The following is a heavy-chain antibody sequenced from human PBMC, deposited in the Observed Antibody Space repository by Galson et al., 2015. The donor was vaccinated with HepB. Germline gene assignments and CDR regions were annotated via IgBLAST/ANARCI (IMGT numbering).Heavy chain of an antibody. CDR2: IYSGGST. CDR1: GFTVSSNY. V-gene: IGHV3-53*01. CDR3: ARDESGYAFDI. Sequence: SLRLSCAASGFTVSSNYMSWVRQAPGKGLEWVSVIYSGGSTYYADSVKGRFTISRDNSKNTLYLQMNSLRAEDTAVYYCARDESGYAFDIWGQGTMVTVSS. J-gene: IGHJ3*02. D-gene: IGHD3-10*01.